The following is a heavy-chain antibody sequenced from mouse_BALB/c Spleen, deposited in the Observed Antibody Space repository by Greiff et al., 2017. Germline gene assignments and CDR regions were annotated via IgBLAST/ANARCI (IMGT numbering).Heavy chain of an antibody. Sequence: EVQLVESGGGLVQPGGSLKLSCAASGFDFSRYWMSWVRQAPGKGLEWIGEINPDSSTINYTPSLKDKFIISRDNAKNTLYLQMSKVRSEDTALYYCARHGYYGSSYGDYWGQGTTLTVSS. CDR1: GFDFSRYW. J-gene: IGHJ2*01. CDR3: ARHGYYGSSYGDY. D-gene: IGHD1-1*01. V-gene: IGHV4-1*02. CDR2: INPDSSTI.